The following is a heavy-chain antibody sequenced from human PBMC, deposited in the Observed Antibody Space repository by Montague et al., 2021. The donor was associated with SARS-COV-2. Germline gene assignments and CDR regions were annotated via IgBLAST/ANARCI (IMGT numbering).Heavy chain of an antibody. CDR3: AREGAGIAAAFGYYYNGMDV. Sequence: SGKVSCKASGYTFTIYGITWVRQAPGQGLEWMGWISGYNGNTKYAQKFQGRVTMTTDTSTSTAYMELRSLRSDDTAVYYCAREGAGIAAAFGYYYNGMDVWGQGTTVTVSS. J-gene: IGHJ6*02. V-gene: IGHV1-18*01. CDR1: GYTFTIYG. CDR2: ISGYNGNT. D-gene: IGHD6-13*01.